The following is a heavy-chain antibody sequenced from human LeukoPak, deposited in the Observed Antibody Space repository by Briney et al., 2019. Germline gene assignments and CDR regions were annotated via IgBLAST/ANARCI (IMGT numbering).Heavy chain of an antibody. D-gene: IGHD3-22*01. CDR3: ARDWYYYDSSGYYVHYFDY. V-gene: IGHV4-31*03. CDR1: GGSISSGGYY. Sequence: SETLSLTCTVSGGSISSGGYYWSWIRQHPGKGLEWIGYIYYSGSTYYNPSLKSRVTISVDTSKNQFSLKLSSVTAADTAVYYCARDWYYYDSSGYYVHYFDYWGQGTLVTVSS. CDR2: IYYSGST. J-gene: IGHJ4*02.